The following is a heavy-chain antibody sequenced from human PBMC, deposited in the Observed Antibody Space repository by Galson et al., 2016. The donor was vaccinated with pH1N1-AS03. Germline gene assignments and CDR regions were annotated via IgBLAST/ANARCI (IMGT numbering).Heavy chain of an antibody. Sequence: LRLSCAASGFTINNNYMSWVRQAPGKRLEWVSVLYRDGRTSYADSVKGRFTISSDIYKNALYLQMNSLRTEDTAVYYCHAYGYWGQGTLVAVSS. D-gene: IGHD2-15*01. CDR2: LYRDGRT. CDR1: GFTINNNY. V-gene: IGHV3-66*02. CDR3: HAYGY. J-gene: IGHJ4*02.